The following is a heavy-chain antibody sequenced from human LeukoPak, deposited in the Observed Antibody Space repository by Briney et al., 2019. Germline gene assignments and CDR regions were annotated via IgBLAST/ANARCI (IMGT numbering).Heavy chain of an antibody. J-gene: IGHJ4*02. CDR3: ATLEPEPGDFGGLAY. CDR1: GYTRTALA. D-gene: IGHD4-17*01. V-gene: IGHV1-24*01. Sequence: ASVKVSCKVSGYTRTALALHWVRQAPGKGFEWIGGFDSEEYDTIYAQKFQGRVTMTEDTSTDTAYMELSSLYFEDTAVYYCATLEPEPGDFGGLAYWGQGTLVTVSS. CDR2: FDSEEYDT.